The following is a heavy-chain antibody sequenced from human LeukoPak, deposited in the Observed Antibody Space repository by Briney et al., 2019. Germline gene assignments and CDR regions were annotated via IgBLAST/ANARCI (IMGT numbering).Heavy chain of an antibody. V-gene: IGHV3-23*01. D-gene: IGHD1-26*01. CDR2: ISGSGGST. Sequence: PGGSLRLSCAASGFTFSSYGMSWVRQAPGKGLEWVSAISGSGGSTYYADSVKGRFTISRDNSKNTLYLQMNSLRAEDTAVYYCAKDQRYYLAMDFSFDYWGQGTLVTVSS. CDR1: GFTFSSYG. CDR3: AKDQRYYLAMDFSFDY. J-gene: IGHJ4*02.